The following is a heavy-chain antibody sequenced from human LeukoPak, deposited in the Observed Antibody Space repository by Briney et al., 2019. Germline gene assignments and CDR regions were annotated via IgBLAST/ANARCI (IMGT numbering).Heavy chain of an antibody. V-gene: IGHV3-23*01. CDR3: AKVNKRIRPGLYCGMDV. Sequence: GGSLRLSCAASGFTFSSYAMSWVRQAPGKGLEWVSAISGSGGSTYYADSVKGRFTISRDNSKNTLYLQMNSLRAEDTAVYYCAKVNKRIRPGLYCGMDVWGQGTTVTVSS. CDR1: GFTFSSYA. J-gene: IGHJ6*02. CDR2: ISGSGGST. D-gene: IGHD6-6*01.